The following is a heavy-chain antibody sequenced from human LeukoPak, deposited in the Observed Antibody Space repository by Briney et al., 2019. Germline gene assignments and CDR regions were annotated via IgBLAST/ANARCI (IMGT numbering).Heavy chain of an antibody. D-gene: IGHD5-18*01. CDR1: GFSFSDSY. J-gene: IGHJ4*02. V-gene: IGHV3-11*04. CDR2: INLSGNTM. CDR3: AKGEELWFDY. Sequence: GGSLRLSRAASGFSFSDSYMSWVRQAPGKGLEWISYINLSGNTMYYTDSVKGRFTISRDNAKNSLYLEMNSLRAEDSAVYYCAKGEELWFDYWGQGTLVTVSS.